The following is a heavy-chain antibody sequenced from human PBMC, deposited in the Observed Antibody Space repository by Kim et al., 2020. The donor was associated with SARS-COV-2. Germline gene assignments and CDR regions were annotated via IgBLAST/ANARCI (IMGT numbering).Heavy chain of an antibody. J-gene: IGHJ6*02. CDR1: GFTFSSYS. CDR3: ASPPVRGVIIHTINYYYGMDV. Sequence: GGSLRLSCAASGFTFSSYSMNWVRQAPGKGLEWVSSISSSSSYIYYADSVKGRFTISRDNAKNSLYLQMNSLRAEDTAVYYCASPPVRGVIIHTINYYYGMDVWGQGTTVTVSS. V-gene: IGHV3-21*01. D-gene: IGHD3-10*01. CDR2: ISSSSSYI.